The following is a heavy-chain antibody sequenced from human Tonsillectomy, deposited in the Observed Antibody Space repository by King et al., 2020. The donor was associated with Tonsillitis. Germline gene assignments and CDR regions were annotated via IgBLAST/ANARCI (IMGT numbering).Heavy chain of an antibody. D-gene: IGHD3-10*01. Sequence: QLQLQESGPRLVMPSQTLSLTCTVSGDSISRGDDYWSWIRQSPGKGLEWIGYIYYSGSTYYNSSLKSRVTISINTSKTQFSLKMRSVTVADTAVYYCARADGSGSYWVPKWFDSWGQGIPVTVSS. J-gene: IGHJ5*01. CDR1: GDSISRGDDY. CDR3: ARADGSGSYWVPKWFDS. CDR2: IYYSGST. V-gene: IGHV4-30-4*08.